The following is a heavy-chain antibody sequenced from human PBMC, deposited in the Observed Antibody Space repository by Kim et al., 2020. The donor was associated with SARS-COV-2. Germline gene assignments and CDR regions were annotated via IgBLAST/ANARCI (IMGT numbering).Heavy chain of an antibody. V-gene: IGHV1-2*04. CDR1: GYTFTGYY. J-gene: IGHJ6*02. Sequence: ASVKVSCKASGYTFTGYYMHWVRQAPGQGLEWMGWINPNSGGTNYAQKFQGWVTMTRDTSISTAYMELSRLRSDDTAVYYCARDGTTSFWNYYYYGMDVWGQGTTVTVSS. D-gene: IGHD3-3*01. CDR2: INPNSGGT. CDR3: ARDGTTSFWNYYYYGMDV.